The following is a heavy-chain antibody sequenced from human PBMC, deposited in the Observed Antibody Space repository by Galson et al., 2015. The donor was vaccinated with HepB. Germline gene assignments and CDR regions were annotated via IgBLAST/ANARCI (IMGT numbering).Heavy chain of an antibody. V-gene: IGHV3-30*18. D-gene: IGHD2-2*02. Sequence: SLRLSCAASGFTFSSCGMHWVRQAPGKGLEWVAVISYDGSNKYYADSVKGRFTISRDNSKNTLYLQMNSLRAEDTAVYYCAKEPRYCSSTSCYNYYYYGMDVWGQGTTVTVSS. J-gene: IGHJ6*02. CDR2: ISYDGSNK. CDR3: AKEPRYCSSTSCYNYYYYGMDV. CDR1: GFTFSSCG.